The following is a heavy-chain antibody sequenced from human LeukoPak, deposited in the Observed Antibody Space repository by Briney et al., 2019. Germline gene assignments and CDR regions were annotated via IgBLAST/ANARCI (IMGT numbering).Heavy chain of an antibody. CDR1: GDSISSGYW. CDR3: ARNGYYSVDY. Sequence: SETLSLTCAVSGDSISSGYWRSWLRQPPGKGLEWIGEIHHSEGTNYNPSLKSRVTISVDKSKNQFSLNLNSVTAADTAVYYCARNGYYSVDYWGQGTLVTVSS. CDR2: IHHSEGT. J-gene: IGHJ4*02. V-gene: IGHV4-4*02. D-gene: IGHD4-17*01.